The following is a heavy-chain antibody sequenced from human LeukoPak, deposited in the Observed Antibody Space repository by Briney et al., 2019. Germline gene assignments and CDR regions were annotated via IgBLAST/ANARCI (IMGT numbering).Heavy chain of an antibody. Sequence: GASVKVSCKASGYTFTSYGISWVRQAPGQGLEWMGWISAYNGNTNYAQKLQGRVTMTTDTSTSTAYMELRSLRSDDTAVYYCARTYYYGSGSYYLYDYYYYMDVWGKGTTVTVSS. CDR2: ISAYNGNT. CDR3: ARTYYYGSGSYYLYDYYYYMDV. D-gene: IGHD3-10*01. J-gene: IGHJ6*03. V-gene: IGHV1-18*01. CDR1: GYTFTSYG.